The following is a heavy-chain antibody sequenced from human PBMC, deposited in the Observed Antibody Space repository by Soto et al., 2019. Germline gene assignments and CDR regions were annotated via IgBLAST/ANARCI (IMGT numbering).Heavy chain of an antibody. Sequence: QAQLMQSGAEVKKPGSSVKVSCKASGGTFSGYAINWVRQAPGQGLEWMGGIIPLLGITDYGQKLQGRITIAADESTGTAYMDLRGLRSEDTAVYSCARDPRRITGTTSSEDFQHWGQGTLVSVSS. V-gene: IGHV1-69*01. CDR1: GGTFSGYA. J-gene: IGHJ1*01. CDR3: ARDPRRITGTTSSEDFQH. D-gene: IGHD1-1*01. CDR2: IIPLLGIT.